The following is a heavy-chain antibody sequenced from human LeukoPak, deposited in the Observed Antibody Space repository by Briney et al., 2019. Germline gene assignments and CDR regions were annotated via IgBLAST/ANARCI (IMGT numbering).Heavy chain of an antibody. CDR2: ISSSSSYI. CDR3: ARDGTYYYDSSGYYDDY. Sequence: PGGSLRLSCAASGFTFSSYSMNWVRQAPGKGLEWVSSISSSSSYIYYADSVKGRFTISRDNAKNSLYLQMNSLRAEDTAVYYCARDGTYYYDSSGYYDDYWGQGTLVTVSS. CDR1: GFTFSSYS. J-gene: IGHJ4*02. D-gene: IGHD3-22*01. V-gene: IGHV3-21*01.